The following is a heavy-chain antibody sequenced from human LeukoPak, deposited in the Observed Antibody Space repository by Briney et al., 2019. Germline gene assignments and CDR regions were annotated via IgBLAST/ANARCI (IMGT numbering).Heavy chain of an antibody. CDR2: IYPGDSDT. D-gene: IGHD5-18*01. V-gene: IGHV5-51*01. CDR1: GYSFTSYW. CDR3: ARPYEGDTALAYFDY. Sequence: GESLKISCKGSGYSFTSYWIGWVRQMPGKGLEWMGIIYPGDSDTRYSPSFQGQVTISADKSISTAYLQGSSLKASDTAMYYCARPYEGDTALAYFDYWGQGTLVTVSS. J-gene: IGHJ4*02.